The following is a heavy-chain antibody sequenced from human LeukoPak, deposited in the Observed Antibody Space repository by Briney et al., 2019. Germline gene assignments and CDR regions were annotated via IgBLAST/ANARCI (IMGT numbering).Heavy chain of an antibody. D-gene: IGHD3-10*01. CDR1: GGSISSYY. J-gene: IGHJ5*02. CDR2: IYHSGST. CDR3: ARNMVLNWFDP. Sequence: SETLSLTCTVSGGSISSYYWSWIRQPPGKGLEWIGSIYHSGSTYYNPSLKSRVTISVDTSKNQFSLKLSSVTAADTAVYYCARNMVLNWFDPWGQGTLVTVSS. V-gene: IGHV4-59*12.